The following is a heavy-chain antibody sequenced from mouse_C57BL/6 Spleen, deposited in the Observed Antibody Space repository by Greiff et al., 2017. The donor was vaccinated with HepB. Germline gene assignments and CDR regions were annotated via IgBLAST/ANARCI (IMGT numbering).Heavy chain of an antibody. J-gene: IGHJ2*01. CDR3: ASYEGWDGGYYLDY. D-gene: IGHD4-1*01. V-gene: IGHV7-3*01. Sequence: EVQRVESGGGLVQPGGSLSLSCAASGFTFTDYYMSWVRQPPGKALEWLGFIRNKANGYTTEYSASVKGRFTISRDNSQSSLYLQMNALRAEDSATYYCASYEGWDGGYYLDYWGQGTTLTVAS. CDR1: GFTFTDYY. CDR2: IRNKANGYTT.